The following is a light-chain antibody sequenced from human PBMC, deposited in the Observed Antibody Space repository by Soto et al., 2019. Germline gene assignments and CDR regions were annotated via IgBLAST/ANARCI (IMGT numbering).Light chain of an antibody. J-gene: IGKJ1*01. CDR3: QQYGSSGT. Sequence: EVVLTQSPATLSVSPGDRATLSCRASQYIGSALAWYHHRSVQAHRLLIFDASIRVPTTPARFSGSVSGTEFTLTISSLEHEDFAVYYCQQYGSSGTFGQGTKVDIK. CDR1: QYIGSA. V-gene: IGKV3-15*01. CDR2: DAS.